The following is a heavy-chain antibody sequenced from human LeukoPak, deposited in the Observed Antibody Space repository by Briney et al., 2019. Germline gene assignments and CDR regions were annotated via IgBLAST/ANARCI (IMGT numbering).Heavy chain of an antibody. D-gene: IGHD4-17*01. CDR1: GFTFRNYA. CDR2: ISWNSGSI. J-gene: IGHJ2*01. V-gene: IGHV3-9*01. Sequence: PGRSLRLSCAASGFTFRNYAMHWVRQAPGKGLEWVSGISWNSGSIGYADSVKGRFTISRDNAKNSLYLQMNSLRAEDTALYYCAKDKAYGDPPNWYFDLWGRGTLVTVSS. CDR3: AKDKAYGDPPNWYFDL.